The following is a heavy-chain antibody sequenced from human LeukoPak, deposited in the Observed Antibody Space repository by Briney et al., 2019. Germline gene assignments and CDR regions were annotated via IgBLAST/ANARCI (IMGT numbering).Heavy chain of an antibody. CDR2: INHSGST. Sequence: SETLSLTCAVYGGSFSGYYWSWIRQPPGKGLEWIGEINHSGSTNYNPSLKSRVTISVDTSKNQFSLKLCSVTAADTAVYYCAVVTENIVVSGWFDPWGQGTLVTVSS. CDR1: GGSFSGYY. V-gene: IGHV4-34*01. CDR3: AVVTENIVVSGWFDP. J-gene: IGHJ5*02. D-gene: IGHD2-2*01.